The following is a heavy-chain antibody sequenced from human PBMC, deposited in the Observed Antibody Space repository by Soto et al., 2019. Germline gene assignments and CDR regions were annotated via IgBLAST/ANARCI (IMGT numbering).Heavy chain of an antibody. CDR3: ARDMSGGSSWYEFDS. J-gene: IGHJ4*02. CDR1: GDSIKSSY. CDR2: VYYTGMT. Sequence: TSETLSLTCTVSGDSIKSSYWSWVRQPPGRGLEWIGYVYYTGMTNSNPSLKSRVTISADTSKNLFSLKVVSVTPADTAVYFCARDMSGGSSWYEFDSWGPGTLVTVSS. D-gene: IGHD6-13*01. V-gene: IGHV4-59*01.